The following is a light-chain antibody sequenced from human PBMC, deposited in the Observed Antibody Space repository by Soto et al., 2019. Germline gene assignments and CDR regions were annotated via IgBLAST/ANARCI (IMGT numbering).Light chain of an antibody. J-gene: IGKJ1*01. CDR1: QSVSFN. CDR2: GAS. CDR3: QQYGSSPWT. Sequence: EIVMTQSPATLSVSPGERVTLSCRASQSVSFNLVWYQQKPGQAPRLLIYGASSRATGIPDRFSGSGSGTDFTLTISRLEPEDFAVYYCQQYGSSPWTFGQGTKVDI. V-gene: IGKV3-20*01.